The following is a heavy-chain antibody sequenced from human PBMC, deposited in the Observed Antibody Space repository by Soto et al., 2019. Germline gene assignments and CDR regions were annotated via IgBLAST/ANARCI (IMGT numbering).Heavy chain of an antibody. J-gene: IGHJ5*02. V-gene: IGHV4-39*01. CDR3: ARRAYGDPFDP. D-gene: IGHD4-17*01. CDR1: GGSITSSGFW. Sequence: HLQLQESGPGLVKSSETLSLTCAVSGGSITSSGFWWSWIRQPPGKGLEWIATIYDTGNTFYNPSLRSRVTISADTSRNQFALNLISVTAADTAVFHCARRAYGDPFDPWGQGTLVTVSS. CDR2: IYDTGNT.